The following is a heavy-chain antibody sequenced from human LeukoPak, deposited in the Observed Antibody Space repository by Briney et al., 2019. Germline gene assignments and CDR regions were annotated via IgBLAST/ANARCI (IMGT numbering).Heavy chain of an antibody. CDR2: INHSGST. V-gene: IGHV4-34*01. Sequence: SETLSLTCAVYGGSFSGYYWSWIRQPPGKGLEWIGEINHSGSTNYNPSLKSRVTISVDTSKNQFSLKLSSVTAADTAVYYCARGKIVRGGWIDPWGQGTLVTVSS. CDR3: ARGKIVRGGWIDP. D-gene: IGHD2/OR15-2a*01. J-gene: IGHJ5*02. CDR1: GGSFSGYY.